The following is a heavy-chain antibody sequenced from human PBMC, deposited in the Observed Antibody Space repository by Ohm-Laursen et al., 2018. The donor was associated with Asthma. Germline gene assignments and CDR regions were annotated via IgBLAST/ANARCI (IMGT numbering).Heavy chain of an antibody. D-gene: IGHD2-21*01. V-gene: IGHV3-23*01. CDR1: GFTFSDYA. CDR3: AKDWGSFKSYFVVAVPTTAGWFDP. J-gene: IGHJ5*02. Sequence: SLRLSCAASGFTFSDYAMTWVRQAPGKGLEWVSTIGNTAIFAYYADPVKGRFTISRDNSKNTLFLQMNNLRVEDTAVYYCAKDWGSFKSYFVVAVPTTAGWFDPWGQGTLVTVSS. CDR2: IGNTAIFA.